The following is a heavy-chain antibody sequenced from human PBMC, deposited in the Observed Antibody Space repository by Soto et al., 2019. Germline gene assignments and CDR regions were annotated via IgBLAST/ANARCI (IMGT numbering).Heavy chain of an antibody. CDR1: GFTFSSYS. J-gene: IGHJ4*02. CDR3: ARGTKFYCTNGVCPRGGDY. Sequence: KTGGSLRLSCAASGFTFSSYSMNWVRQAPGKGLEWVSSISSSSSYIYYADSVKGRFTISRDNAKNSLYLQMNSLRAEDTAVYYCARGTKFYCTNGVCPRGGDYWGQGTLVTVSS. CDR2: ISSSSSYI. V-gene: IGHV3-21*01. D-gene: IGHD2-8*01.